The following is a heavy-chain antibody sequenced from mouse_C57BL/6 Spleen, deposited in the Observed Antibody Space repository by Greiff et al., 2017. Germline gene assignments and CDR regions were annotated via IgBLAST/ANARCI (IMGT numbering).Heavy chain of an antibody. Sequence: EVQLQQPGPELVKPGASVKISCKASGYSFTDYNITWVKQSNGQSLEWIGVINPNNGTTSYNQKFKGKATLTVAQSPSTAYMELNSLTSEDSAVYYGARWWAVWGTGTMVTVSS. V-gene: IGHV1-39*01. CDR1: GYSFTDYN. J-gene: IGHJ1*03. D-gene: IGHD1-1*02. CDR3: ARWWAV. CDR2: INPNNGTT.